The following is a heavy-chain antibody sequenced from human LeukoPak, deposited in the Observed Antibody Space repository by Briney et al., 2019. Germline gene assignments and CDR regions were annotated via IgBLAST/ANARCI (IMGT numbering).Heavy chain of an antibody. J-gene: IGHJ4*02. CDR3: AKVPRPDGGNSPY. CDR2: ISESSSSR. V-gene: IGHV3-23*01. D-gene: IGHD4-23*01. Sequence: GGSLRLSCAASGFTFSDYAMTWVRQAPGKGLEWVSSISESSSSRNYADSVKGRFTISRDNSKDTLYLQMNSLRAEDTAVYYCAKVPRPDGGNSPYWGQGTLVTVSS. CDR1: GFTFSDYA.